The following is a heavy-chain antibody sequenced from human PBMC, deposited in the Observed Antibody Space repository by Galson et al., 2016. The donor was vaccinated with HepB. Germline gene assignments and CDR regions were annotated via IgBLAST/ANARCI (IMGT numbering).Heavy chain of an antibody. J-gene: IGHJ6*02. V-gene: IGHV3-30*18. CDR3: AKDRNYYGSGSYWGPYYYGMDA. CDR2: MSYDGSNE. D-gene: IGHD3-10*01. Sequence: SLRLSCAASGFTFSRYAMHWVRQAPGKGLEWVAVMSYDGSNEDYIDSVKGRFSISRDNSENTLYLQMSSLRVEDTAMYYCAKDRNYYGSGSYWGPYYYGMDAWGQGTTVTVSS. CDR1: GFTFSRYA.